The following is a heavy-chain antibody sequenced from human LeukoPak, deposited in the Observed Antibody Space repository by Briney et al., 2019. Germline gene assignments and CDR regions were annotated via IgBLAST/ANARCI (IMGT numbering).Heavy chain of an antibody. V-gene: IGHV1-18*01. Sequence: ASVKVSCKASGYTFTSYGISWVRQAPGQGLEWMGWISAYNGNTNYAQKLQGRVTMTTDTSTSTAYMELRSLRSDDTAVYYCARVADLVGATTDLDYWGQGTLVTVPS. CDR2: ISAYNGNT. CDR3: ARVADLVGATTDLDY. D-gene: IGHD1-26*01. J-gene: IGHJ4*02. CDR1: GYTFTSYG.